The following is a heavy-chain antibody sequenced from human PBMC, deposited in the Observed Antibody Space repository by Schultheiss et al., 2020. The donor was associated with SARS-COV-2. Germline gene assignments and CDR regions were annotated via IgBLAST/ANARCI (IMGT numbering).Heavy chain of an antibody. Sequence: GGSLRLSCAASGFSFRSYGMHWVRQAPGKGLEWVSGVSWNGSRTHYADSVKGRFTISRDNAKNSLYLQMNSLRAEDTAVYYCARVGHMTTATGIYYGMDVWGQGTTVTVSS. V-gene: IGHV3-19*01. CDR2: VSWNGSRT. CDR1: GFSFRSYG. CDR3: ARVGHMTTATGIYYGMDV. J-gene: IGHJ6*02. D-gene: IGHD4-17*01.